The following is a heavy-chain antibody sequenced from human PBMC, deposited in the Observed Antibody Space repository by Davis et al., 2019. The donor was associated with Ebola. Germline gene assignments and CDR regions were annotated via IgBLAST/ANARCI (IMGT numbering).Heavy chain of an antibody. CDR2: INPNTGGA. Sequence: ASVKVSCKASGYTFTGYYMHWVRQAPGQGLEWMGWINPNTGGADYAQDFQGWVTMTRDTSTSTAYMQLNRLRSDDSAMYYCAREAADHRGIDFWGQGTMVTVSS. V-gene: IGHV1-2*04. CDR1: GYTFTGYY. CDR3: AREAADHRGIDF. J-gene: IGHJ4*02. D-gene: IGHD1-14*01.